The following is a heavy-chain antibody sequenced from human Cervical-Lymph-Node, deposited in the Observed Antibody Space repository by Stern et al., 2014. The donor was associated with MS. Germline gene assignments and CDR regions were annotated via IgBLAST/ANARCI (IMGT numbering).Heavy chain of an antibody. J-gene: IGHJ4*02. D-gene: IGHD1-1*01. Sequence: VQLGDSGGGLVPPGRSLRLSCVGSGFTFGDFAMHWVRQSTGMGLAWVAGLDSETEIIYYADFVKVRFTISRDNAKDSLFLQMNSLRPEDTALYYCTKDTTTLQTVWTHFDKWGQGTLVTVSS. V-gene: IGHV3-9*01. CDR3: TKDTTTLQTVWTHFDK. CDR1: GFTFGDFA. CDR2: LDSETEII.